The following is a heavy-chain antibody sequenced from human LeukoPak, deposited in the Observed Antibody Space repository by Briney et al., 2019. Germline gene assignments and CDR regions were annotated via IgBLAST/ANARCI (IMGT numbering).Heavy chain of an antibody. CDR3: AASIAAADPFDY. Sequence: TETLSLTCTVSGGSISSYYWSWIRQPPGKGLEWIGYIYYGGSTNYNPSLKSRVTISVDTSKSQFSLKLSSVTAADTAVYYCAASIAAADPFDYWGQGTLVTVSS. J-gene: IGHJ4*02. V-gene: IGHV4-59*01. CDR1: GGSISSYY. D-gene: IGHD6-13*01. CDR2: IYYGGST.